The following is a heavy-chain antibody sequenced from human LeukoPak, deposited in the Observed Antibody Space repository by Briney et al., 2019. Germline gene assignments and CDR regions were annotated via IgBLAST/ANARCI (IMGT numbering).Heavy chain of an antibody. Sequence: SETLSLTCTVSGGSISSYYWSWIRQPAGKGLESIGHISTSGSTNYNPSLKSRVTMSVDTSKNQFSLKLSSVTAADTAVYYCARDLSVHSTVTTGTWFDPWGQGTLVTVSS. D-gene: IGHD4-17*01. CDR2: ISTSGST. CDR3: ARDLSVHSTVTTGTWFDP. J-gene: IGHJ5*02. CDR1: GGSISSYY. V-gene: IGHV4-4*07.